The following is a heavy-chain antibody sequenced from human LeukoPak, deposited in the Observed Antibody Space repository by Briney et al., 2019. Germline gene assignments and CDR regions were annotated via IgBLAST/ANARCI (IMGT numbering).Heavy chain of an antibody. J-gene: IGHJ4*02. CDR1: GFTFNNYV. D-gene: IGHD5-12*01. Sequence: GGSLRLSCAASGFTFNNYVMSWVRQAPGKGLEWVANIKQDGSEKYYVDSVKGRFTISRDNAKNSLYLQMNSLRAEDTAVYYCARGRPIKWGLSGPIDYWGQGTLVTVSS. CDR2: IKQDGSEK. CDR3: ARGRPIKWGLSGPIDY. V-gene: IGHV3-7*03.